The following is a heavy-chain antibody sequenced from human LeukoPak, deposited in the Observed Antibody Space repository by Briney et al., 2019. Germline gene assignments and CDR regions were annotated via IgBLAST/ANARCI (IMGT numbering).Heavy chain of an antibody. J-gene: IGHJ4*02. CDR3: ARHVPLQGSYYELYFDY. V-gene: IGHV4-39*07. D-gene: IGHD1-26*01. Sequence: SETLSLTCTVSGGSISSSSYYWGWIRQPPGKGLEWIGSIYYSGSTYYNPSLKSRVTISVDTSKNQFSLKLSSVTAADTAVYYCARHVPLQGSYYELYFDYWGQGTLVTVSS. CDR2: IYYSGST. CDR1: GGSISSSSYY.